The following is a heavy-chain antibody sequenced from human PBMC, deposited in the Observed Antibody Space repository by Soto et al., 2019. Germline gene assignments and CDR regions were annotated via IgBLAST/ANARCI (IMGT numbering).Heavy chain of an antibody. D-gene: IGHD1-1*01. V-gene: IGHV3-53*01. CDR2: LYDVDGS. Sequence: DVQLVESGGGLIQPGESLRLSCVAFGLPISGKKYVPWVGKPQGKGLEWVSALYDVDGSFYADSVKGRFTTSSDSSKTTVYLQMSDLRPDDTAVYYCATWHEREHAYDVWGQGTTVTVSS. J-gene: IGHJ3*01. CDR3: ATWHEREHAYDV. CDR1: GLPISGKKY.